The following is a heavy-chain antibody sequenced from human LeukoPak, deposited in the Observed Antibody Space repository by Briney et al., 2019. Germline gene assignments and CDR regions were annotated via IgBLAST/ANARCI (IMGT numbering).Heavy chain of an antibody. Sequence: SETLSLTCAVYGGSFSGYYWSWIRQPPGKGLEWIGEINHSGSTNYNPSLKSRVTISVDTSKNQFSLKLSSVTAADTAVYYCARMYYYDSSGYYFRWFDPWGQGTLVTVSS. CDR2: INHSGST. CDR3: ARMYYYDSSGYYFRWFDP. J-gene: IGHJ5*02. V-gene: IGHV4-34*01. CDR1: GGSFSGYY. D-gene: IGHD3-22*01.